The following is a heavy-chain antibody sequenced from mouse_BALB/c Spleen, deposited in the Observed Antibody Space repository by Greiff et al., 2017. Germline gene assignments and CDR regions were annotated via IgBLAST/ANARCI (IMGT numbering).Heavy chain of an antibody. V-gene: IGHV1-87*01. J-gene: IGHJ4*01. CDR1: GYTFTSYW. Sequence: VQLQQSGAELARPGASVKLSCKASGYTFTSYWMQWVKQRPGQGLEWIGAIYPGDGDTRYTQKFKGKATLTADKSSSTAYMQLSSLASEDSAVYYCARRTGMDYWGQGTSVTVSS. CDR3: ARRTGMDY. CDR2: IYPGDGDT.